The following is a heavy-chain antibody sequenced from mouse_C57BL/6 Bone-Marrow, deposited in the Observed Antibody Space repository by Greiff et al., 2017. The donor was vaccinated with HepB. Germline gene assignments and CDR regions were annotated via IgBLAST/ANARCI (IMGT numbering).Heavy chain of an antibody. J-gene: IGHJ1*03. D-gene: IGHD1-1*01. CDR3: ARSDYGSLYFDV. CDR1: GYAFSSYW. CDR2: IYPGDGDT. Sequence: VQLQESGAELVKPGASVKISCKASGYAFSSYWMNWVKQRPGKGLEWIGQIYPGDGDTNYNGKFKGKATLTADKSSSTAYMQLSSLTSEDSAVYFCARSDYGSLYFDVWGTWTTVTVSS. V-gene: IGHV1-80*01.